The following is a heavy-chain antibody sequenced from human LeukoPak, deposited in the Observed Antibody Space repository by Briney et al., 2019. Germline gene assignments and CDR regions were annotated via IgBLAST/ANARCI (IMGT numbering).Heavy chain of an antibody. J-gene: IGHJ4*02. V-gene: IGHV3-23*01. CDR1: GFTFGDYA. CDR3: ATSFGPVIAAAGTGAD. CDR2: ISGSGSST. D-gene: IGHD6-13*01. Sequence: GGSLRLSCTASGFTFGDYAMSWFRQAPGKGLEWVSVISGSGSSTYYADSVKGRFTISRDNSKNTLYLQMNSLRAEDTAVYYCATSFGPVIAAAGTGADWGQGTLVTVSS.